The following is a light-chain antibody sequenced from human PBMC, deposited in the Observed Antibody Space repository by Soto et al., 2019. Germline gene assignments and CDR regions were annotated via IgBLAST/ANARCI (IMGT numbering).Light chain of an antibody. J-gene: IGKJ1*01. CDR1: QSVTSNY. Sequence: IVLTQSPGTLSLSPGERATLSCRASQSVTSNYLAWYQQKPGQAPRLLSYGASSRATGIPDRFSGSGAGTDFTLTSSRLEPKDFAVYYCHQYNTSPGTFGQGTKLDIK. V-gene: IGKV3-20*01. CDR2: GAS. CDR3: HQYNTSPGT.